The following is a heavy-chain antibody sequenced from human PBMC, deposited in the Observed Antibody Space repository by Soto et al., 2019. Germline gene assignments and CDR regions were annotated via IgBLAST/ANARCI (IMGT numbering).Heavy chain of an antibody. Sequence: QVQLQESGPGLVKPSETLSLTCTVSGGSISSYYWSWIRQPPGKGLEWIGYIYYIGSTNYNPSLKSRVTISVDTSKNQFSLKLSSVTAADTAVYYCARDYGGAGPDYWGQGTLVTVSS. J-gene: IGHJ4*02. CDR1: GGSISSYY. V-gene: IGHV4-59*01. CDR2: IYYIGST. D-gene: IGHD4-17*01. CDR3: ARDYGGAGPDY.